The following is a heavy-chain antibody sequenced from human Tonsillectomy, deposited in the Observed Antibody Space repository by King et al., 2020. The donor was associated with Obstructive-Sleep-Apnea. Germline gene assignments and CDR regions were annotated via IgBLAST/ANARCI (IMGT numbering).Heavy chain of an antibody. CDR2: IFYSGNT. CDR3: ARVNFDFWTGQSLYFDY. Sequence: QLQESGPGLVKPSETLSLTCIVSGGSISRNNFYWGWIRQPPGKGLEWIGNIFYSGNTYYNPSLKSRVTLSVDTSKNQFSLKLSSVTAADTAVYYCARVNFDFWTGQSLYFDYWGQGTLVTVSS. CDR1: GGSISRNNFY. D-gene: IGHD3/OR15-3a*01. V-gene: IGHV4-39*07. J-gene: IGHJ4*02.